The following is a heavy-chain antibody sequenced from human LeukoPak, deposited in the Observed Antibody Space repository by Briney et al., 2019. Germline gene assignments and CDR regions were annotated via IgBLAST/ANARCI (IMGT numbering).Heavy chain of an antibody. V-gene: IGHV3-66*01. CDR3: ARDRFNGMDV. J-gene: IGHJ6*02. CDR2: LYSDDAN. Sequence: GSLRLSCAASGFSVTSNYMCWVRQAPGKGLEWVSILYSDDANYCADSVKGRFTISRDSSKNTVFHQMNSLRVEDTAVYYCARDRFNGMDVWGQGTTVTVSS. D-gene: IGHD3-3*01. CDR1: GFSVTSNY.